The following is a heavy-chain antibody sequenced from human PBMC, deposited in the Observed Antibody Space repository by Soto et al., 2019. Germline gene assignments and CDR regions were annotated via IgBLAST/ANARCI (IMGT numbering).Heavy chain of an antibody. J-gene: IGHJ4*02. CDR1: GGSISSGGYC. D-gene: IGHD3-22*01. V-gene: IGHV4-30-2*01. CDR2: IYHSGST. CDR3: ARGRYSYDSSDQPFDY. Sequence: PSETLSLTCAVSGGSISSGGYCWSWIRQPPGKGLEWIGYIYHSGSTYYNPSLKSRVTISVDRSKNQFSLKLSSVTDADTAVYYCARGRYSYDSSDQPFDYWGQGTLVTVSS.